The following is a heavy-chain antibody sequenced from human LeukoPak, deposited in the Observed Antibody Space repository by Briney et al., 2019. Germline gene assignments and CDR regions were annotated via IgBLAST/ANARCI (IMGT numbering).Heavy chain of an antibody. V-gene: IGHV3-33*01. D-gene: IGHD1-26*01. CDR1: GLPFNTYG. Sequence: GRSLRLSCAVSGLPFNTYGMHWVRQAPGKGLEGVAVIWYDGSKKYYADSVKGRFTISRDNSKNILYLQMSSLSAEDTAVYYCATSSGGSDHDYFDYWGQGTLVTVSS. CDR3: ATSSGGSDHDYFDY. J-gene: IGHJ4*02. CDR2: IWYDGSKK.